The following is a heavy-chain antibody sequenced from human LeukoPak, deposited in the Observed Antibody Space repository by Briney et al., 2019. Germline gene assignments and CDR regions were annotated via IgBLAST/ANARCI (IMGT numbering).Heavy chain of an antibody. CDR3: ARGRKGGSAL. J-gene: IGHJ4*02. D-gene: IGHD3-10*01. CDR2: IDHSGST. Sequence: GSLRLSCAASGFTFSTYAMQWVRQPPGKGLEWIGEIDHSGSTNYNPSLKSRVTISVDRANNQFSLKLSSVTAADTAFYYCARGRKGGSALWGQGTLVTVSS. CDR1: GFTFSTYA. V-gene: IGHV4-34*01.